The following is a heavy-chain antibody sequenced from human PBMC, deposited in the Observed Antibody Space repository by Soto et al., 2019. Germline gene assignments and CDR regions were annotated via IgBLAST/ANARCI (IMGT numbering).Heavy chain of an antibody. Sequence: SETPSLTCTVSRGSISSYYWGWIRQPPGKGLEWIGYIYYSGSTNYNPSLKSRVTISVDTSKNQFSLKLSSVTAADTAVYYCARDRDYDILTDFQYGMDVWGQGTTVTVS. CDR1: RGSISSYY. D-gene: IGHD3-9*01. CDR2: IYYSGST. V-gene: IGHV4-59*01. CDR3: ARDRDYDILTDFQYGMDV. J-gene: IGHJ6*02.